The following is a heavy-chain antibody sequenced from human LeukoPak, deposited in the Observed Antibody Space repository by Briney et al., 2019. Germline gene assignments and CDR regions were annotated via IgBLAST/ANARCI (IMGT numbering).Heavy chain of an antibody. D-gene: IGHD5-12*01. Sequence: ASVKVSCKASGYTFTSYGISWVRQAPGQGLEWMGWISAYNGNTNYAQKLQGRVTMTTDTSTSTAYMELRSLRSEDTAVYYCATGFGIVATTGFDYWRQGTLVTVSS. CDR3: ATGFGIVATTGFDY. J-gene: IGHJ4*02. CDR1: GYTFTSYG. CDR2: ISAYNGNT. V-gene: IGHV1-18*01.